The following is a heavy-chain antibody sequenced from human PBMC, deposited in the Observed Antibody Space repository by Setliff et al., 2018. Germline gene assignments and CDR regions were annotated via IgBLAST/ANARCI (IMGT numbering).Heavy chain of an antibody. CDR1: GGSISSYY. CDR3: AKVPITKVYFYMDV. D-gene: IGHD3-10*01. Sequence: SETLSLTCTVSGGSISSYYWTWIRQPPGKGLEWIGYFYHSGSTDYNPSLKSRVTISVDTSKNQLSLKLSSVTAADTAVYYCAKVPITKVYFYMDVWGKGTTVTVSS. J-gene: IGHJ6*03. CDR2: FYHSGST. V-gene: IGHV4-59*08.